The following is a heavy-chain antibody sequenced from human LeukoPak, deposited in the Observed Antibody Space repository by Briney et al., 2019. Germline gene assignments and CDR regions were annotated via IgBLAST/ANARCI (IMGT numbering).Heavy chain of an antibody. Sequence: PSETLSLTCTVSGYSISSGYYWGWIRQPPGKGLERSGSIYHSGSTYYNPSLKSRVTISVDTSKNQFSLKLSSVTAADTAVYYCARDRWELLRYFDYWGQGTLVTVSS. CDR1: GYSISSGYY. CDR3: ARDRWELLRYFDY. J-gene: IGHJ4*02. D-gene: IGHD1-26*01. V-gene: IGHV4-38-2*02. CDR2: IYHSGST.